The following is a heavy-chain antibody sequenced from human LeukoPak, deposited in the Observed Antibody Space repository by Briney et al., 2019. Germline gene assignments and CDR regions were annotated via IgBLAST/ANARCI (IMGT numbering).Heavy chain of an antibody. V-gene: IGHV4-34*01. Sequence: PSETLSLTCAVYGGSFSGYYWSWIRQPPGKGLEWIGEINHSGSTNYNPSLKSRVTISVDTSKNQFSLKLSSVTAADTAVYYCARGHYYGSGSYLHVIWFDPWGQGTLVTVFS. D-gene: IGHD3-10*01. CDR3: ARGHYYGSGSYLHVIWFDP. CDR1: GGSFSGYY. J-gene: IGHJ5*02. CDR2: INHSGST.